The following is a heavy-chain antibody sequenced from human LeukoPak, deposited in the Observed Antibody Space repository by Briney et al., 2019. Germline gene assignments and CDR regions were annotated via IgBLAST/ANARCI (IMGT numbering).Heavy chain of an antibody. Sequence: PGGSLRLSCAASGFTFSSYSMNWVRQAPGRGLEWVSSISSSRSYIYYADSVKGRFTISRDNAKNSLYLQMNSLRAEDTAVYYCARVQVPNDCSSTSCYWDDAFDIWGQGTMVTVSS. V-gene: IGHV3-21*01. CDR2: ISSSRSYI. D-gene: IGHD2-2*01. CDR3: ARVQVPNDCSSTSCYWDDAFDI. CDR1: GFTFSSYS. J-gene: IGHJ3*02.